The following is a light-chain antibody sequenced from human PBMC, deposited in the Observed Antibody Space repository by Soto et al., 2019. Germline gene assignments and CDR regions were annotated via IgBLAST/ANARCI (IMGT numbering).Light chain of an antibody. CDR1: SGHSSYI. CDR3: ETWDNNILV. CDR2: LEVSGSY. J-gene: IGLJ2*01. Sequence: QSVLTQSSSASASLGSSVKLTCTLSSGHSSYIIAWHQQQPGKAPRYLMKLEVSGSYNNGSGVPDRFSGSSTGADRYITLSNLQFEDEADYYCETWDNNILVFGGGTKLTVL. V-gene: IGLV4-60*02.